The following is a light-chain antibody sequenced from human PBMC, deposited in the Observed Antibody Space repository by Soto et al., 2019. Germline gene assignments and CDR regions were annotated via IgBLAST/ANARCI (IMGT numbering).Light chain of an antibody. V-gene: IGKV1-5*01. Sequence: DIQMTQSPSTLSGSVGDRVTITCRASQSISSYLNWYQQKPGTAPKLLIYHASSLESGVPSRFSGSGSGTEFTLTISSLQPDDFATYYCQQYNSYSFGQGTKVDIK. CDR3: QQYNSYS. J-gene: IGKJ1*01. CDR2: HAS. CDR1: QSISSY.